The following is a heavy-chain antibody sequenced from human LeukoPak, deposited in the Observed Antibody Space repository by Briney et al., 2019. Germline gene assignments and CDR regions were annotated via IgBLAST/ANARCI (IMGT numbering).Heavy chain of an antibody. CDR3: ARLFVPDYDFWSGYSGWFDP. CDR2: IYYSGST. Sequence: SEALSLTCTVSGGSISSYYWSWIRQPPGTGLEWIGYIYYSGSTNYNPSLKSRVTISVDTPKNQFSLKLSSVTAADTAVYYCARLFVPDYDFWSGYSGWFDPWGQGTLVTVSS. J-gene: IGHJ5*02. D-gene: IGHD3-3*01. V-gene: IGHV4-59*08. CDR1: GGSISSYY.